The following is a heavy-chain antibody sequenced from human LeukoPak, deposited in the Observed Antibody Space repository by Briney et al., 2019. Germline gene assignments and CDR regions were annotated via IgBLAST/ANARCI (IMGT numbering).Heavy chain of an antibody. CDR3: ARVGRYDWDYYYYGMDV. Sequence: GASVNVSCKASGYTFTSYGISWVRQAPGQGLEWMGWISAYNGNTNYAQKLQGRVTMTTDTSTSTAYMELRSLRSDDTAVYYCARVGRYDWDYYYYGMDVWGQGTTVTVSS. V-gene: IGHV1-18*01. CDR2: ISAYNGNT. D-gene: IGHD3-16*01. J-gene: IGHJ6*02. CDR1: GYTFTSYG.